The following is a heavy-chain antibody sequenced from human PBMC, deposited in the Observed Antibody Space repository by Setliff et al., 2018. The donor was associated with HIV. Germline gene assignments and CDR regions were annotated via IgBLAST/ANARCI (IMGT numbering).Heavy chain of an antibody. CDR2: INHSGST. J-gene: IGHJ5*02. CDR3: ARALGGSGYYL. D-gene: IGHD3-22*01. CDR1: GGSFSGYY. Sequence: PSETLSLTCAVYGGSFSGYYWSWIRQPPGKGLEWIGEINHSGSTNYNPSLKSRVTISVDTSKKQFSLKLSSVTAADTAVYYCARALGGSGYYLWGQGTLVTVSS. V-gene: IGHV4-34*01.